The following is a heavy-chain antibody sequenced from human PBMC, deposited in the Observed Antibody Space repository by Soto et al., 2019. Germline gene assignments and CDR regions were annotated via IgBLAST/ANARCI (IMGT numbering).Heavy chain of an antibody. J-gene: IGHJ5*02. CDR3: AREFSAYYDFWSGPRGWFDP. D-gene: IGHD3-3*01. CDR1: GGSISSGGYY. V-gene: IGHV4-31*03. CDR2: IYYSGST. Sequence: SETLSLTCTVSGGSISSGGYYWSWIRQHPGKGLEWIGYIYYSGSTHYNPSLKSRVTISVDTSKNQFSLKLSSVTAADTAVYYCAREFSAYYDFWSGPRGWFDPWGQGTLVTVSS.